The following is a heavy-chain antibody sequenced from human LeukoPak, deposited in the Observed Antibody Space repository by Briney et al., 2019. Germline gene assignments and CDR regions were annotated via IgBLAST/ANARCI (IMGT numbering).Heavy chain of an antibody. Sequence: GESLKISCKAYGYTFTNYWISWVRQMPGKRLEWMGRIDPSDSYTNYNPSFRGHITISADKSSSTAYLHWSSLKASDTAMYFCARQYSGYDYYFDYWGQGSLVTVSS. CDR2: IDPSDSYT. V-gene: IGHV5-10-1*01. J-gene: IGHJ4*02. D-gene: IGHD5-12*01. CDR3: ARQYSGYDYYFDY. CDR1: GYTFTNYW.